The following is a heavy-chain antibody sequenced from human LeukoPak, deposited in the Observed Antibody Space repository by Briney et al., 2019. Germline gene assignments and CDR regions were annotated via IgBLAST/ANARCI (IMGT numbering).Heavy chain of an antibody. CDR1: GLNFRGHS. V-gene: IGHV3-7*01. D-gene: IGHD6-13*01. Sequence: GGSLRLSCAASGLNFRGHSMTWVGQAPGKGLEWVANINLDGSERFYVDFVKGRFTISRDNADKSMYLQMNSLRAEDTAVYYCGRVIAGAIDYWGQGTLVTVSS. CDR3: GRVIAGAIDY. J-gene: IGHJ4*02. CDR2: INLDGSER.